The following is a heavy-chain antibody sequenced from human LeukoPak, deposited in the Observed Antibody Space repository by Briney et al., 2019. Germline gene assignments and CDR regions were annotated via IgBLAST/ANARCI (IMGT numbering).Heavy chain of an antibody. CDR3: ARPNGY. D-gene: IGHD2-8*01. CDR2: MSFDERKK. J-gene: IGHJ4*02. V-gene: IGHV3-30*01. CDR1: GFTFSSYD. Sequence: PGGSLRLSCAASGFTFSSYDMHWVRQAPGKGLEWVAFMSFDERKKSYADSVKGRFTASRDISKETLYLQMDNLRAEDTAVYYCARPNGYWGQGTLVTVSS.